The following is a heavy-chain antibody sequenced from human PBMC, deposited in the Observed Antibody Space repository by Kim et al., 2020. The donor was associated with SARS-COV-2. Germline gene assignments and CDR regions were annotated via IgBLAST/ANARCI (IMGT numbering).Heavy chain of an antibody. D-gene: IGHD6-19*01. J-gene: IGHJ3*02. CDR1: GFTFSSYW. CDR3: ARDGDLYSSGKDAFDI. CDR2: IKQEGNQK. Sequence: GGSLRLSCAASGFTFSSYWMTWVGQAPGKGLEGVATIKQEGNQKYYVDSGKDRFTISRANAKNSLYLQMNSLRAGDTAGYYWARDGDLYSSGKDAFDIWGQGTMVTVSS. V-gene: IGHV3-7*01.